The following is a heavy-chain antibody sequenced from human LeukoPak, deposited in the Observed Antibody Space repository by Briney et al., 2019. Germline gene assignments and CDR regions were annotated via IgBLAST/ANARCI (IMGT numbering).Heavy chain of an antibody. Sequence: ASVKVSCKASGGTFSNYAISWVRQAPGQGLEWMGGILPITATSNYAQKFQGRVSFTADESTSTAYMELSSLRSDDTAVYYCARGAYMDIRGSLDPWGQGTLVTVSS. J-gene: IGHJ5*02. D-gene: IGHD2-2*02. V-gene: IGHV1-69*13. CDR1: GGTFSNYA. CDR2: ILPITATS. CDR3: ARGAYMDIRGSLDP.